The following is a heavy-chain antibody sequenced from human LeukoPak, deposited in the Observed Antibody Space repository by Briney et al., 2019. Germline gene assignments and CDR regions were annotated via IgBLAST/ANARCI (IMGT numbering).Heavy chain of an antibody. Sequence: EASVRVSCKASGYTFTDYFMHWVRQAPGQGLEWMGWINPNSGGTNYAHKFQGRVTMTRDTSISTAYMELSRLRSDDTAVYYCARDLRVGPTVFDYWGQGTLSPSPQ. V-gene: IGHV1-2*02. D-gene: IGHD1-26*01. J-gene: IGHJ4*02. CDR1: GYTFTDYF. CDR3: ARDLRVGPTVFDY. CDR2: INPNSGGT.